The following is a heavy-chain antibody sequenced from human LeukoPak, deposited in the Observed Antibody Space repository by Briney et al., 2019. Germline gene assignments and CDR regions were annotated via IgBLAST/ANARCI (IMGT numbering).Heavy chain of an antibody. D-gene: IGHD5-18*01. CDR1: GFKFDDYG. V-gene: IGHV3-9*01. CDR2: ISWNSRDI. J-gene: IGHJ6*01. Sequence: GRYLRLSCVASGFKFDDYGMHWVRQVPGKGLEWLSGISWNSRDIGYADSVKGRFIISRDNGKNSLYLEMNSLTPEDTALYYCGKEMFIVDTSMGHGLAVWGQGTTVTVS. CDR3: GKEMFIVDTSMGHGLAV.